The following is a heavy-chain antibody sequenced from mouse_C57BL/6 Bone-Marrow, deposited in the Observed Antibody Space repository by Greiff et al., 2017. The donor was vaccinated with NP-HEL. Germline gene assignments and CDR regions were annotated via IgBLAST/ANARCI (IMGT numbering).Heavy chain of an antibody. CDR3: APYSWFAY. CDR2: IDPSDSYT. V-gene: IGHV1-59*01. Sequence: QVQLQQPGAELVRPGTSVKLSCKASGYTFTSYWMHWVKQRPGQGLEWIGVIDPSDSYTNYNQKFKGKATLTVDTSSSTAYMQLSSLTSEDSAVYDCAPYSWFAYWGQGTLVTVSA. J-gene: IGHJ3*01. D-gene: IGHD1-1*01. CDR1: GYTFTSYW.